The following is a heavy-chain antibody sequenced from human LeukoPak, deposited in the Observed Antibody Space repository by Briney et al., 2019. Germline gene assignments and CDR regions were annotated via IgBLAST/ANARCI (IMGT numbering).Heavy chain of an antibody. CDR2: ISGSGGST. CDR3: ANYDSSGYKAFDY. D-gene: IGHD3-22*01. Sequence: GGSLRLSCAASGFTFSSYATSWVRQAPGKGLEWVSAISGSGGSTYYADSVKGRFTISRDNSKNTLYLQMNSLRAEDTAVYYCANYDSSGYKAFDYWGQGTLVTVSS. CDR1: GFTFSSYA. J-gene: IGHJ4*02. V-gene: IGHV3-23*01.